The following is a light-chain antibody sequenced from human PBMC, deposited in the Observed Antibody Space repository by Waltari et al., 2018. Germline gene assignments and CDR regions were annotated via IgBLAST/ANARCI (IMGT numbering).Light chain of an antibody. V-gene: IGKV1-27*01. CDR2: AAS. CDR3: HKYDTDPWT. Sequence: DIQMTQSPYSLSASVGDRVTVTCRTSRGISNYLAWYQQKPGKVPKLLIYAASTLQSGVPSRFSGSGSGTDFTLTISNLQPEDVATYYCHKYDTDPWTFGQGTKVDIK. J-gene: IGKJ1*01. CDR1: RGISNY.